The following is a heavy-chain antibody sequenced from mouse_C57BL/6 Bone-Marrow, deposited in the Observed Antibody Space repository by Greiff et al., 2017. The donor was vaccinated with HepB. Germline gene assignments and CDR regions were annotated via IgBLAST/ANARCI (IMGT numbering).Heavy chain of an antibody. D-gene: IGHD1-1*01. Sequence: EVQVVESGGDLVKPGGSLKLSCAASGFTFSSYGMSWVRQTPDKRLEWVATISSGGSYTYYPDSVKGRFTISRDNAKNTLYLQMSSLKSEDTAMYYCARHDYYGSSLFAYWGQGTLVTVSA. CDR3: ARHDYYGSSLFAY. J-gene: IGHJ3*01. V-gene: IGHV5-6*01. CDR1: GFTFSSYG. CDR2: ISSGGSYT.